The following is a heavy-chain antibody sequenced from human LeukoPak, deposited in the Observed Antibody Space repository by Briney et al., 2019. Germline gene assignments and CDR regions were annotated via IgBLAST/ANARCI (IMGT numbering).Heavy chain of an antibody. Sequence: GGSLRLSCASSGFTFSRSWMHWVRQGPGKGLMWVSRINIDGTTTDYADPVKGRFTISRDDAKNTLYLQMNSLTVEDTAVYYCVKSMGVNDNWGQGTLVTVSS. J-gene: IGHJ4*02. CDR1: GFTFSRSW. CDR3: VKSMGVNDN. D-gene: IGHD1-26*01. V-gene: IGHV3-74*01. CDR2: INIDGTTT.